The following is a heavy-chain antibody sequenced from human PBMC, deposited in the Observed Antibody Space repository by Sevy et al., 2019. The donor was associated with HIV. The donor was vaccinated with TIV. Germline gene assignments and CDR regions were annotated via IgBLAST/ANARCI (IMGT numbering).Heavy chain of an antibody. CDR1: GYTLTELS. CDR3: ATQSRGIVVVPAAIVPGAFDI. J-gene: IGHJ3*02. Sequence: ASVKVSCKVSGYTLTELSMHWVRQAPGKGLEWMGGFDPEDGETIYAQKFQGRVTMTEDTSTDTAYMELSSLRSEDTVVYYCATQSRGIVVVPAAIVPGAFDIWGQGTMVTVSS. CDR2: FDPEDGET. V-gene: IGHV1-24*01. D-gene: IGHD2-2*02.